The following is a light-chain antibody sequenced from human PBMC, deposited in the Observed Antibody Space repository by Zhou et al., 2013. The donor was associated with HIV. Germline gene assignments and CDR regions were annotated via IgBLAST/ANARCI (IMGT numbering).Light chain of an antibody. V-gene: IGKV1-39*01. Sequence: DIQMTQSPSSLSAYVGDRVSITCRASQSIDNYLNWYQQKPGKAPKVLIYGASTLQSGVPSRFSGSGYGTDFTLTISGLQIEDFATYYCQHYNPYLRTFGQGTTVDI. J-gene: IGKJ1*01. CDR2: GAS. CDR1: QSIDNY. CDR3: QHYNPYLRT.